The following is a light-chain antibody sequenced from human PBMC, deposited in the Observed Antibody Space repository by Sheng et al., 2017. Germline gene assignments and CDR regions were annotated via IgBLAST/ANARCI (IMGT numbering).Light chain of an antibody. V-gene: IGLV2-14*01. Sequence: QSALTQPASVSGSPGQSITISCTGTSSDVGGHNHVSWYQQHPGKVPKLMIYDVTNRPSGVSSRFSGSKSGNTASLTISGLQADDEADYYCNSFTDSTTWVFGGGTEADRP. J-gene: IGLJ3*02. CDR2: DVT. CDR1: SSDVGGHNH. CDR3: NSFTDSTTWV.